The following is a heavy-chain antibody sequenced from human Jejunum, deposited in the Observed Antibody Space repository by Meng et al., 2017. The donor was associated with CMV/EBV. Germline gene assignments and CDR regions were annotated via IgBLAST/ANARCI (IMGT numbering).Heavy chain of an antibody. Sequence: SGITFSSEASTWVRQATGQGLEWLGRIVPVLGIATYAQKFQGRVTIIADKSTSTTYMELSSLTSGDAAVYFCARISTVGGYAMDVWGQGTAVTVSS. J-gene: IGHJ6*02. V-gene: IGHV1-69*04. D-gene: IGHD1-26*01. CDR1: GITFSSEA. CDR3: ARISTVGGYAMDV. CDR2: IVPVLGIA.